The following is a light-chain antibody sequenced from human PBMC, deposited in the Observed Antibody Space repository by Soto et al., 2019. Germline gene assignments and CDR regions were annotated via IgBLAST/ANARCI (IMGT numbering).Light chain of an antibody. J-gene: IGKJ1*01. CDR3: QQDGNSPLT. V-gene: IGKV3-20*01. Sequence: EIVLTQSPGTLSLSPGERATLSCRASQSFSSTYLAWYQQKPGQAPSLLIYGASSRATGIPDRFSGGGSGTDVTLTISRLEPEDFAVYYCQQDGNSPLTFGQGTKVEI. CDR1: QSFSSTY. CDR2: GAS.